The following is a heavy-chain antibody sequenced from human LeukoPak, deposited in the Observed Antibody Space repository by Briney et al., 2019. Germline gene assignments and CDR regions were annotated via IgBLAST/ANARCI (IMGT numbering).Heavy chain of an antibody. V-gene: IGHV4-34*01. D-gene: IGHD5-12*01. CDR3: ARLPRGYYFDY. Sequence: PSETLSLTCAVYGGSFSGYYWSWIRQPPGKGLEWIGEINHSGSTNYNPSLKSRVTISVDTSKNQSSLKLSSVTAADTAVYYCARLPRGYYFDYWGQGTLVTVSS. J-gene: IGHJ4*02. CDR1: GGSFSGYY. CDR2: INHSGST.